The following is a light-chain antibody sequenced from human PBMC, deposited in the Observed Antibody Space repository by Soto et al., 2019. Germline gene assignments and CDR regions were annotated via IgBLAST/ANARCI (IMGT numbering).Light chain of an antibody. CDR2: GNS. Sequence: QSVLTQPPSVSGAPGQRVTISCTGSSSNIGAGYDVHWYQQLPGTAPKLLIYGNSNRPSGVPDRFSGSKSGTSASLAISGLQAEDEADYYCQSYDISRSWVFGGGTKLTVL. V-gene: IGLV1-40*01. J-gene: IGLJ3*02. CDR1: SSNIGAGYD. CDR3: QSYDISRSWV.